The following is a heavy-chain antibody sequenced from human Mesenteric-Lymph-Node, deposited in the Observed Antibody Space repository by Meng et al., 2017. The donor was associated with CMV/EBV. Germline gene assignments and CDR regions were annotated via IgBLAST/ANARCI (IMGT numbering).Heavy chain of an antibody. CDR2: IKEDGSKN. CDR3: ARDDVTWLVQDLYYYGFDV. CDR1: GFTFGSYA. J-gene: IGHJ6*02. V-gene: IGHV3-7*01. D-gene: IGHD6-19*01. Sequence: GGSLRLSCAASGFTFGSYAMHWVRQAPGKGLEWVANIKEDGSKNNYVDSVKGRFTITRDNAKKSLHLQMNSLRAEDTAVYYCARDDVTWLVQDLYYYGFDVWGQGTTVTVSS.